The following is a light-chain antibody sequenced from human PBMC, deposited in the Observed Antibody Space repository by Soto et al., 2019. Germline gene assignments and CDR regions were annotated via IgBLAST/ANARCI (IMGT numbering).Light chain of an antibody. CDR2: AAS. V-gene: IGKV1-9*01. Sequence: DIHLTQSPSFLSASVGDRVTITCRASQDIARSLAWYQQKAGQAPKLLIYAASTLAIGVPSRFSGSGAGTDFTLSIRRLQPEDCGIYYCQQYNSYPLTFGGGTKVEIK. CDR1: QDIARS. CDR3: QQYNSYPLT. J-gene: IGKJ4*01.